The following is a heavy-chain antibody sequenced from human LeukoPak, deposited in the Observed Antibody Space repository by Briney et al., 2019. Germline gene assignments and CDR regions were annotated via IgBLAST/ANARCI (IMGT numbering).Heavy chain of an antibody. CDR2: ITWDGART. J-gene: IGHJ4*02. CDR1: GFTFDDYT. D-gene: IGHD3-22*01. CDR3: AKETTMIVGGQYFDY. V-gene: IGHV3-43*01. Sequence: PGGSLRLSCATSGFTFDDYTIHWVRQAPGKGLEWVYLITWDGARTYYADSVKGRFTISRDNSKNSLYLQMHSLRTEDTALYFCAKETTMIVGGQYFDYWGQGTLVTVSS.